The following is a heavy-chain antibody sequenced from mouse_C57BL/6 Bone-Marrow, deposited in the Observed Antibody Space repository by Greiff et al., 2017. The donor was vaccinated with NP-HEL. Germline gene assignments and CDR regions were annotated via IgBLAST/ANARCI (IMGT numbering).Heavy chain of an antibody. Sequence: EVKLMESGPGLVKPSQSLSLTCSVTGYSIISGYYWNWIRQFPGNKLEWMAYISYDGSNNYNPSLKNRISIPRDLSKNQFFLKLTSVTTEDTATYYCAREGGYYGSPFAYWGQGTLVTVSA. CDR3: AREGGYYGSPFAY. CDR2: ISYDGSN. V-gene: IGHV3-6*01. J-gene: IGHJ3*01. CDR1: GYSIISGYY. D-gene: IGHD1-1*01.